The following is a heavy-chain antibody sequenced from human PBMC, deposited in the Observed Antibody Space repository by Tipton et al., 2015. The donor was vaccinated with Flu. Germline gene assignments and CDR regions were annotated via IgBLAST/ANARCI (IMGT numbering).Heavy chain of an antibody. CDR2: INHSGST. D-gene: IGHD2/OR15-2a*01. J-gene: IGHJ3*02. CDR1: GGSFSGYY. Sequence: TLSLTCAVYGGSFSGYYWSWIRQPPGKGLEWIGEINHSGSTNYNPSLKSRVTISVDTSKNQFSLKLSSVTAADTAVYYCARGYLSGVFDIWGQGTMVTVSS. V-gene: IGHV4-34*01. CDR3: ARGYLSGVFDI.